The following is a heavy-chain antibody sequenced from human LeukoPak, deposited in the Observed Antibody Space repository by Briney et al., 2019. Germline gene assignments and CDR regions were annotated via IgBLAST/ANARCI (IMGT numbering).Heavy chain of an antibody. CDR2: ISYDGSNK. J-gene: IGHJ4*02. CDR3: AKSLHQRGSYSKDY. Sequence: GGSLRLSCAASGFTFSSYGMRWVRQAPGKGLEWVAFISYDGSNKYYADSVKGRFTISRDNSKNTLYLQMNSLRAEDTAVYYCAKSLHQRGSYSKDYWGQGTLVTVSS. CDR1: GFTFSSYG. D-gene: IGHD1-26*01. V-gene: IGHV3-30*18.